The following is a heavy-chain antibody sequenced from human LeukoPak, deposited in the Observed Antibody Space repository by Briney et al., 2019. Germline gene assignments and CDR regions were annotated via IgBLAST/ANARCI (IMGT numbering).Heavy chain of an antibody. CDR1: GYTFTIYG. Sequence: ASVNVSCTASGYTFTIYGISWVRQAPGQGLEWMGWISAYNGNTNYAQKLQGRVTMTTDTSTSTAYMELRSLRSDDTAVYYCARRVVGATIYFDYWGQGTLVTVSS. J-gene: IGHJ4*02. D-gene: IGHD1-26*01. CDR2: ISAYNGNT. V-gene: IGHV1-18*01. CDR3: ARRVVGATIYFDY.